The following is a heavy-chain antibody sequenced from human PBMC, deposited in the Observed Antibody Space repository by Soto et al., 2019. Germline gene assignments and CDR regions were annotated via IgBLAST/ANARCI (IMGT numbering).Heavy chain of an antibody. Sequence: PGGSLRLSCAASGFTVSNYAMHWVRQAPGKGLEWVAVISYDGSNKYYADSVKGRFTISRDNSKNTLYLQMNSLRAEDTAVYFGARARALGYCSGGSCSSVFYSGMDVWGPGTMVTVS. J-gene: IGHJ6*02. V-gene: IGHV3-30-3*01. CDR1: GFTVSNYA. CDR2: ISYDGSNK. D-gene: IGHD2-15*01. CDR3: ARARALGYCSGGSCSSVFYSGMDV.